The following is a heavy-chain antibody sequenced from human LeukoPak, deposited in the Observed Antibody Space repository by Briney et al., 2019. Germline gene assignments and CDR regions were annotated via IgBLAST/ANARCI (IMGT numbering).Heavy chain of an antibody. D-gene: IGHD3/OR15-3a*01. CDR2: ISGSGGAT. V-gene: IGHV3-23*01. CDR1: GFTFSSYA. J-gene: IGHJ4*02. Sequence: PGGSLRLSCAGSGFTFSSYAMSWARQAPGKGLEWVSTISGSGGATYYADSVKGRFTISRDNPKSTLYLQMTSLRAEDTALYYCAKAGTAMISYWGQGTLVTVSS. CDR3: AKAGTAMISY.